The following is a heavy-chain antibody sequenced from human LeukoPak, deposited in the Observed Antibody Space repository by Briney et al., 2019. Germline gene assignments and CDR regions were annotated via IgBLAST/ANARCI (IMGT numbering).Heavy chain of an antibody. CDR3: TRLGGNILTGYSHDY. Sequence: GRSLRLSCTASGFTFGDYAMSWVRQAPGKGLEWVGFIRSKAYGGTTEYAASVKGRFTISRDDSKSIAYLQMNSLKTEDTAVYYCTRLGGNILTGYSHDYWGQGTLVTVSS. J-gene: IGHJ4*02. CDR2: IRSKAYGGTT. V-gene: IGHV3-49*04. CDR1: GFTFGDYA. D-gene: IGHD3-9*01.